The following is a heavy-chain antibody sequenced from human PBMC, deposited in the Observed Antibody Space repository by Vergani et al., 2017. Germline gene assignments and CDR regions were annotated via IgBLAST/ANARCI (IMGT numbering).Heavy chain of an antibody. Sequence: EVHLVESGGGLVQPGGSLRLSCAASGFTFSSYSMNWVRQAPGKGLEWVSYISSSSRTIYYADSVKGRFTISRDNAKNSLYLQMNSLGAEDTAVYYCARDSYGDGRSDYWGQGTLVTVSS. V-gene: IGHV3-48*04. CDR2: ISSSSRTI. D-gene: IGHD4-17*01. CDR3: ARDSYGDGRSDY. J-gene: IGHJ4*02. CDR1: GFTFSSYS.